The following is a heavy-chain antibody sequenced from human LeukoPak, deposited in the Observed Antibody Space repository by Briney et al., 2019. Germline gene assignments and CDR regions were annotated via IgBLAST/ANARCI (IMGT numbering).Heavy chain of an antibody. CDR1: GFTFSSYA. CDR3: AKANYYDSSGYLSFDY. J-gene: IGHJ4*02. CDR2: ISGSGGST. D-gene: IGHD3-22*01. Sequence: GGSLRLSCAASGFTFSSYAMSWVRQAPGKGLEWVSAISGSGGSTYYADSVKGRLTISRDNSKNTLYLQMNSLRAEDTAVYYCAKANYYDSSGYLSFDYWGQGTLVTVSS. V-gene: IGHV3-23*01.